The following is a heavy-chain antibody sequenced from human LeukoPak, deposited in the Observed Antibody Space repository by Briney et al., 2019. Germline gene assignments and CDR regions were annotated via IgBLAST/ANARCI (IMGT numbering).Heavy chain of an antibody. J-gene: IGHJ6*03. V-gene: IGHV1-2*02. D-gene: IGHD3-10*01. CDR2: INPNSGGT. Sequence: ASVKVSCKASGYTFTSYYLYWVRQAPGQGLEWMGWINPNSGGTNYAQKFQGRVTMTRDTSISTAYMELSRLRSDDTAVYYCARRGVRGIYYMDVWGKGTTVTVSS. CDR1: GYTFTSYY. CDR3: ARRGVRGIYYMDV.